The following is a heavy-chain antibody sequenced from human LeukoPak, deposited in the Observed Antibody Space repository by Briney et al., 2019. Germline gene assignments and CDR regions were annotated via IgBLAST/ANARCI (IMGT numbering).Heavy chain of an antibody. V-gene: IGHV3-43*01. J-gene: IGHJ4*02. CDR3: AKGDSSSWYNFDY. D-gene: IGHD6-13*01. Sequence: TGGSLRLPCAASGFTFDDYTMHWVRQAPGKGLEWVSLISWDDDSTYYADSVKGRFTISGDNSKNSLYLQMNSLRTEDTALYYCAKGDSSSWYNFDYWGQGTLVTVSS. CDR1: GFTFDDYT. CDR2: ISWDDDST.